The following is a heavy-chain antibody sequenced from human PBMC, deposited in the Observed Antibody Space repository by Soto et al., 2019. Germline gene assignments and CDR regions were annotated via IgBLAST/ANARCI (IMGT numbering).Heavy chain of an antibody. J-gene: IGHJ4*02. CDR1: GGSFGKSA. CDR3: ATGVIWIGYFTVDS. Sequence: ASVKVSCKASGGSFGKSAINWVRQTPGQGLEWLGGFIPVYRTLNYAQKFQGRVTITADESTGTAYMTLSSLASDDTAVYYCATGVIWIGYFTVDSWGQGTRVTSPQ. CDR2: FIPVYRTL. D-gene: IGHD3-3*01. V-gene: IGHV1-69*13.